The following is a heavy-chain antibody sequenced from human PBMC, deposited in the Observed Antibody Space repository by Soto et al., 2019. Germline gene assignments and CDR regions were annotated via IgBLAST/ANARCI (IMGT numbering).Heavy chain of an antibody. CDR2: IYWDDDK. CDR3: AHSAVLWRGGTCYPPPVDF. J-gene: IGHJ4*02. Sequence: QITLKESGPTLVKPTQTLTLTCTFSGFSLTTTGVGVGWIRQPPGKALEWLAIIYWDDDKRYSPSLKSRLTITKDTSPAPVVLTMTNTTPVDTATYFCAHSAVLWRGGTCYPPPVDFWGQGTLVSVSS. D-gene: IGHD2-15*01. CDR1: GFSLTTTGVG. V-gene: IGHV2-5*02.